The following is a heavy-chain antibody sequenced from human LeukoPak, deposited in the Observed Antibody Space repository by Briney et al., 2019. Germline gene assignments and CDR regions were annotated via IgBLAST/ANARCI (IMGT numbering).Heavy chain of an antibody. V-gene: IGHV1-3*01. J-gene: IGHJ6*04. D-gene: IGHD3-10*01. CDR2: INAGNVNT. CDR3: ARSYYYGSGSPWGYYYYGMDV. Sequence: GASVKVSCKASGYTFTSYAMHWVRQAPGQRLEWMGWINAGNVNTKYSHKFQGRVTITRDTSASTAYMELSSLRSEDTAVYYCARSYYYGSGSPWGYYYYGMDVWGKGTTVTVSS. CDR1: GYTFTSYA.